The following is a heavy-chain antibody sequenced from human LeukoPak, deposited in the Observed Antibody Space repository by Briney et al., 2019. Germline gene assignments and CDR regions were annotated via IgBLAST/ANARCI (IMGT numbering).Heavy chain of an antibody. CDR3: GRGGSSGVDF. Sequence: ASVKVSCKTSGYTFTDNALHWVRQAPGQRLEWMGWIRTGNGDTKYSQKFQGRVTLTRDTSASTVYVELNSLGSEDTAVYYCGRGGSSGVDFWGQGTLVTVSS. V-gene: IGHV1-3*04. CDR2: IRTGNGDT. J-gene: IGHJ4*02. CDR1: GYTFTDNA. D-gene: IGHD2-15*01.